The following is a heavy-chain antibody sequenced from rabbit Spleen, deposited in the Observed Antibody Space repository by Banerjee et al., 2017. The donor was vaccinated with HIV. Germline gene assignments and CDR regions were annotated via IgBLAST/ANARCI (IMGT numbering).Heavy chain of an antibody. J-gene: IGHJ4*01. CDR1: GFSFSSNW. Sequence: LEESGGGLVKPGGTLTLTCTVSGFSFSSNWICWVRQAPGKGLEWIACIDTNDGDTDYANWPKGRFTISKTSSTTVTLQMTSLTAADTAAYFCARGADGTMYYFDLWGPGTLVTVS. D-gene: IGHD5-1*01. V-gene: IGHV1S45*01. CDR2: IDTNDGDT. CDR3: ARGADGTMYYFDL.